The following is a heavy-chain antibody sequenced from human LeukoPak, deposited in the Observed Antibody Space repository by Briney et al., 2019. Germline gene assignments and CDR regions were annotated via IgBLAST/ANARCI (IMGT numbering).Heavy chain of an antibody. Sequence: RASVKVSCKVSGYTLTELSMHWVRQAPGKGLEWMGGFDPEDGETIYAQKFQGRVTMTEDTSTDTAYMELSSLRSEDTAVYHCATMDYYDSSGTLPLDYWGQGTLVTVSS. CDR2: FDPEDGET. J-gene: IGHJ4*02. CDR3: ATMDYYDSSGTLPLDY. D-gene: IGHD3-22*01. V-gene: IGHV1-24*01. CDR1: GYTLTELS.